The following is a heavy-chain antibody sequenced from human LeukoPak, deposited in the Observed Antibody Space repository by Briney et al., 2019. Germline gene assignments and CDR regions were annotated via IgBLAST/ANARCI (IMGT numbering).Heavy chain of an antibody. J-gene: IGHJ4*02. CDR2: ISYDGSNK. CDR3: ARDRNLDS. CDR1: EFTFNRYA. V-gene: IGHV3-30-3*01. Sequence: GGALRPSCAASEFTFNRYAIYLGRQAPGKGLEWVAFISYDGSNKYFADSVKGRFTISRDNSKNTVYLQMDSLRAEDTAVYYCARDRNLDSWGQGTLVTVSS.